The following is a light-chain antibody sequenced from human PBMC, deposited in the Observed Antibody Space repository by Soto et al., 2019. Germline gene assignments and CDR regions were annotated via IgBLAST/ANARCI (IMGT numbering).Light chain of an antibody. CDR2: DAS. Sequence: EIVLTQSPATLSLSPGERATLSCRASQSVSKYLAWYQQKPGQAPRLLIHDASNRATGIPARFSGSASGTDFTLTISSLEPEDFGGYYCQQRSHWPQITFGGGTKVEIK. CDR3: QQRSHWPQIT. J-gene: IGKJ4*01. V-gene: IGKV3-11*01. CDR1: QSVSKY.